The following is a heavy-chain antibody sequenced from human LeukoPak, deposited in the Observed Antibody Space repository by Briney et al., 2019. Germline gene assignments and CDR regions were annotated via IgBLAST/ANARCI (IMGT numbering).Heavy chain of an antibody. CDR2: IRYDGSNK. Sequence: GGSLRLXCAASGFTFSSYGMHWVRQAPGKGLEWVAFIRYDGSNKYYADSVKGRFTISRDNSKNTLYLQMNSLRAEDTAVYYCAKDAYDFWSGYCAFDYWGQGTLVTVSS. D-gene: IGHD3-3*01. CDR1: GFTFSSYG. CDR3: AKDAYDFWSGYCAFDY. V-gene: IGHV3-30*02. J-gene: IGHJ4*02.